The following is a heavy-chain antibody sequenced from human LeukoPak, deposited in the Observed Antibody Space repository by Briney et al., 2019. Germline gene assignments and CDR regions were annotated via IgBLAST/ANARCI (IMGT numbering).Heavy chain of an antibody. D-gene: IGHD6-13*01. V-gene: IGHV1-2*02. CDR3: ARPGYSSSWYGVRGYYYYMDV. CDR1: GYTFTGYY. J-gene: IGHJ6*03. Sequence: ASVKVSCKASGYTFTGYYMHWVRQAPGQGLEWMGWINPNSGGTNYAQKFQGRVTMTRNTSISTAYMELSSLRSEDTAVYYCARPGYSSSWYGVRGYYYYMDVWGKGTTVTVSS. CDR2: INPNSGGT.